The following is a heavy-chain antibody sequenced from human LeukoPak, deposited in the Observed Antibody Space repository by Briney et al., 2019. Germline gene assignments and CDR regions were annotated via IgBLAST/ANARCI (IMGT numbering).Heavy chain of an antibody. V-gene: IGHV5-51*01. J-gene: IGHJ4*02. CDR2: IYPGYSET. Sequence: GEALKIPCCTSGYSFTSNWIAWVRQKPGKGLEWMGIIYPGYSETRYSPSFQGQVTISVDQSVRSAYLQWSSLKASDTAMYYCARHLGDYGDYYSLDYWGQGTLVTVSS. CDR1: GYSFTSNW. CDR3: ARHLGDYGDYYSLDY. D-gene: IGHD4-17*01.